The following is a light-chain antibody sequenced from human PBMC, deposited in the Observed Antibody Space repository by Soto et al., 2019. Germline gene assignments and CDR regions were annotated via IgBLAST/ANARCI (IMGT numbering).Light chain of an antibody. J-gene: IGLJ2*01. V-gene: IGLV2-8*01. Sequence: QSALTQPPSASGSPGQSVTISCTGTSSDVGGYTYVSWYQQHPGKAPKLMIYEVSKRPSGVPDRFSGSKSGNTASLTVSGLQAEDEADYYCSSYAGSNSVLFGGGTKLTVL. CDR1: SSDVGGYTY. CDR3: SSYAGSNSVL. CDR2: EVS.